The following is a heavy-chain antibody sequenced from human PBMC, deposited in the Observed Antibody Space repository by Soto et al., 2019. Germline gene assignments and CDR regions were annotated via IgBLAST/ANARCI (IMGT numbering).Heavy chain of an antibody. CDR1: GGTFSSYA. V-gene: IGHV1-69*01. Sequence: QVQLVQSGAEVKKPGSSVKVSCKASGGTFSSYAISWVRQAPGQGLEWMGGIIPIFGTANYAQKFQGRVTITAAESTSTAYMALSSLRSEDTAVYYCARTVPPTLSYYYGMDVWGQGTTVTVSS. J-gene: IGHJ6*02. CDR3: ARTVPPTLSYYYGMDV. CDR2: IIPIFGTA. D-gene: IGHD6-6*01.